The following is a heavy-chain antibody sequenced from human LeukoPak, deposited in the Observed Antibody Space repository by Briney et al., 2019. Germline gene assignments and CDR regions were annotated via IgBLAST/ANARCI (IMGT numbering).Heavy chain of an antibody. CDR3: AREDYYDSSGYLDY. V-gene: IGHV4-31*03. Sequence: SQTLSLTCTVSGGSISSSGYYWSWLRQHPGKGLEWIGYIYYSGTTYYNPSLKSRVTISVDTSKNQFSLKLFSVTAADTAVYYCAREDYYDSSGYLDYWGQGTLVTVSS. CDR2: IYYSGTT. CDR1: GGSISSSGYY. D-gene: IGHD3-22*01. J-gene: IGHJ4*02.